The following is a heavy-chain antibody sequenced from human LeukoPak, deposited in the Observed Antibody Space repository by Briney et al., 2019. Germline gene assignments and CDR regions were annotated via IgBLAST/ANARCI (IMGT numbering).Heavy chain of an antibody. V-gene: IGHV3-48*01. CDR2: ITSSSSSI. Sequence: GGSLRLSCAASGFTFSSYSMNWVRQAPGKGLEWVSYITSSSSSIYYADSVKGRFTISRDNAKNSLYLQMNSLRAEDTAVYYCASHYDFWSGYYPPGIEHWGQGTLVTVSS. CDR3: ASHYDFWSGYYPPGIEH. J-gene: IGHJ1*01. CDR1: GFTFSSYS. D-gene: IGHD3-3*01.